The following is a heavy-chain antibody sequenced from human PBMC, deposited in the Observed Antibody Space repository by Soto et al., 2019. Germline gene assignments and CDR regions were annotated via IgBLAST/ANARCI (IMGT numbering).Heavy chain of an antibody. Sequence: GGSLRLSCAASGFIFENFVMSWGRQAPGKGLERISSISGSGFNKYYADSVKGRFTISRDNSKSTVYLELNNLSAEDTAVYHCAKNQGVELVPLATVDWFDPWGQGSVVTVSS. J-gene: IGHJ5*02. CDR2: ISGSGFNK. V-gene: IGHV3-23*01. CDR3: AKNQGVELVPLATVDWFDP. CDR1: GFIFENFV. D-gene: IGHD1-26*01.